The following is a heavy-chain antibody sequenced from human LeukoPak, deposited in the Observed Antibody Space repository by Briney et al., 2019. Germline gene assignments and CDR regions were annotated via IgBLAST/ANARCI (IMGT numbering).Heavy chain of an antibody. V-gene: IGHV3-7*01. CDR2: IKQDGSEK. D-gene: IGHD3-3*01. CDR1: GFTFSSYW. CDR3: ARDDLEWLNAYDY. J-gene: IGHJ4*02. Sequence: GGSLRLSCAASGFTFSSYWMSWVRQAPGEGLEWVANIKQDGSEKYYVDPVKGRFTISRDNAKNSLCLQMNSLRAEDTAVYYCARDDLEWLNAYDYWGQGTLVTVSS.